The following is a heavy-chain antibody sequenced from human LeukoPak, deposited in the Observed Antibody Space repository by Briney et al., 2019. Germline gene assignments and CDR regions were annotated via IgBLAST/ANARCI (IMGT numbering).Heavy chain of an antibody. J-gene: IGHJ6*02. V-gene: IGHV3-43*01. CDR2: ISWDGGST. CDR1: GFTFDDYT. D-gene: IGHD5-24*01. Sequence: GGSLRLSCAASGFTFDDYTMHWVRQAPGKDLEWVSLISWDGGSTYYADSVKGRFTISRDNSKNSLYLQMNSLRTEDTALYYCAKDSYKGSTSQYYYYGMDVWGQGTTVTVSS. CDR3: AKDSYKGSTSQYYYYGMDV.